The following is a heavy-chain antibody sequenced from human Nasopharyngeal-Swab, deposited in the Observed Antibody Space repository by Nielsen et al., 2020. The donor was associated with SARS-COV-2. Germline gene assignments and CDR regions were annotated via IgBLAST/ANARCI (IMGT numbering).Heavy chain of an antibody. Sequence: SETLSLTCTVSGGSISSYYWSWIRQPPGKGLEWIGYIYYSGSTNYNPSLKSRVTISVGTSKNRFSLRLNSVTAADTAVYYCARPATTAQSDAFDIWDQGTMVTVS. CDR1: GGSISSYY. V-gene: IGHV4-59*08. CDR3: ARPATTAQSDAFDI. J-gene: IGHJ3*02. D-gene: IGHD1-1*01. CDR2: IYYSGST.